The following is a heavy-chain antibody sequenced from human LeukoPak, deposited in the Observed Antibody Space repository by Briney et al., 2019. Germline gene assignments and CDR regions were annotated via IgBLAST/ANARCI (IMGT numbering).Heavy chain of an antibody. CDR2: IYYSGST. CDR3: ARSLQYNNNNYYYYGMDV. Sequence: SETLSLTCTVSGGSISSYYWSWIRQPPGKGLEWIGYIYYSGSTKYNPSLKSRVTVSVDTSKNQFSLKLSSVTDADTAVYYCARSLQYNNNNYYYYGMDVWGQGTRSPSP. CDR1: GGSISSYY. D-gene: IGHD5-24*01. V-gene: IGHV4-59*01. J-gene: IGHJ6*02.